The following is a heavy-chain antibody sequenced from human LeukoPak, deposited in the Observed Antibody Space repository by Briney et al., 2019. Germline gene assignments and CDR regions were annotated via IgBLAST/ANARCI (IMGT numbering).Heavy chain of an antibody. D-gene: IGHD2-2*02. Sequence: GGSLRLSCAASGFTSSSYAMSWVRQAPGKGLEWVSAISGSGGSTYYADSVKGRFTISRDNSKNTLYLQMNSLRAEDTAVYYCAKDHCSSTSCYTDGDYWGQGTLVTVSS. J-gene: IGHJ4*02. CDR3: AKDHCSSTSCYTDGDY. CDR2: ISGSGGST. CDR1: GFTSSSYA. V-gene: IGHV3-23*01.